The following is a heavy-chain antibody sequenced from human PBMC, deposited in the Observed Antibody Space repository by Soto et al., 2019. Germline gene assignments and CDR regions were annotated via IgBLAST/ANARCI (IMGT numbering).Heavy chain of an antibody. J-gene: IGHJ5*02. Sequence: QVQLQESGPGLVKPSQTLSLTCTVSGDSVSSSSYYWSWIRQHPGKGLEWIGYIHHSGTTYYNPSLTSRITLSVDTSKNQFSLRLSSVTAADTAVYYCASGLGYKAWGQGTLVTVSS. CDR3: ASGLGYKA. V-gene: IGHV4-31*03. CDR2: IHHSGTT. D-gene: IGHD5-12*01. CDR1: GDSVSSSSYY.